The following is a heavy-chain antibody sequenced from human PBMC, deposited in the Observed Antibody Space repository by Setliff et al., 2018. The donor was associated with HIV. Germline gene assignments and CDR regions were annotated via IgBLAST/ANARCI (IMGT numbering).Heavy chain of an antibody. CDR2: TSYDGYDK. V-gene: IGHV3-30*12. CDR1: GFLFSSYG. J-gene: IGHJ4*02. D-gene: IGHD1-1*01. CDR3: AKDLVTTTGPDY. Sequence: LRLSCAASGFLFSSYGMHWVRQAPGKGLEWVAVTSYDGYDKYYADSVKGRFTISRDNSRNTLFLQMNSLRAEDTAVYYCAKDLVTTTGPDYWGQGTLVTVSS.